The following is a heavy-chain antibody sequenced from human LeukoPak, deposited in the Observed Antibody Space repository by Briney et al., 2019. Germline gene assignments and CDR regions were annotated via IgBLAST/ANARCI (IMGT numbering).Heavy chain of an antibody. V-gene: IGHV3-53*01. CDR2: IYSGGGT. D-gene: IGHD2-21*02. CDR3: TRDLYTVATGDCAFDI. J-gene: IGHJ3*02. CDR1: GFTVSSNY. Sequence: PGGSLRLSCAASGFTVSSNYMSWVRQAPGKGREWVSVIYSGGGTYYADSVKGRFTISRDNSKNTLYLQMNSLRAEDTAMYYCTRDLYTVATGDCAFDIWGQGTMVTVSS.